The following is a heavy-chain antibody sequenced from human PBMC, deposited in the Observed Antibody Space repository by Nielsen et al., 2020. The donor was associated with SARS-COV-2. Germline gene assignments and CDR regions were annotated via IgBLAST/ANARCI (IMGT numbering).Heavy chain of an antibody. V-gene: IGHV3-21*01. Sequence: GESLKISCAASGFTFSSYSMNWVRQAPGKGLEWVPSISSSSSYIYYADSVKGRFTISRDNAKNSLYLQMNSLRAEDTAVYYCARDQAVAATGVDYYYYYGMDVWGQGTTVTVSS. CDR2: ISSSSSYI. J-gene: IGHJ6*02. CDR3: ARDQAVAATGVDYYYYYGMDV. CDR1: GFTFSSYS. D-gene: IGHD6-19*01.